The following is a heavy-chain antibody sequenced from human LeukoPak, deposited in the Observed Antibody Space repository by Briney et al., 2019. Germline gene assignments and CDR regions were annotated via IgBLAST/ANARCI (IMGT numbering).Heavy chain of an antibody. J-gene: IGHJ4*02. CDR2: IIPIFGTA. CDR1: GGTFSSYA. CDR3: ARDKDILTGYCHFDY. Sequence: SVKVSCKASGGTFSSYAISWVRQAPGQGLEWMGGIIPIFGTANYAQKFQGRVTITADESTSTAYMELSSLRSEETAVYYCARDKDILTGYCHFDYWGQGTLVTVSS. D-gene: IGHD3-9*01. V-gene: IGHV1-69*13.